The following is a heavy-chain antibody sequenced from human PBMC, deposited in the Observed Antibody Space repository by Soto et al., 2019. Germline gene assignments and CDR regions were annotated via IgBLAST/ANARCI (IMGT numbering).Heavy chain of an antibody. CDR3: ARVFSDSSSFFDP. CDR1: GGSLSSGNYY. V-gene: IGHV4-31*03. CDR2: ITDSGST. Sequence: QVQLQESGPGLVKPSQTLSLTCTVSGGSLSSGNYYWSWIRQHPGKGLEWIGYITDSGSTSYNPSFKSRVTISVDTSKNPFTLKLSSVTAADTAVYYCARVFSDSSSFFDPWGQGTLVTVSS. J-gene: IGHJ5*02. D-gene: IGHD6-13*01.